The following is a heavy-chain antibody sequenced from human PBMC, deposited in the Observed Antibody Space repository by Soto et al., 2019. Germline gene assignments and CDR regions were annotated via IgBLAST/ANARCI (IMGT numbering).Heavy chain of an antibody. D-gene: IGHD2-2*01. CDR2: ISYYGSNE. CDR3: ESGVVQDIVVVPSAF. Sequence: WVRHSPGNWLEGVSDISYYGSNEYYADSVKGRFTLYRDNSNNTLYLQMNSPGDEETAVYYCESGVVQDIVVVPSAF. V-gene: IGHV3-30-3*01. J-gene: IGHJ3*01.